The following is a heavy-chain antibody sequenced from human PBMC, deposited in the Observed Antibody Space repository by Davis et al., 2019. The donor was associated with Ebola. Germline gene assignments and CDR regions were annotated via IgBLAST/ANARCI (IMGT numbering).Heavy chain of an antibody. CDR3: AKEDTAMITGPDFYFGMDV. V-gene: IGHV3-74*01. CDR1: GFTFSSYR. Sequence: PGGSLRLSCAASGFTFSSYRMHWVRQAPGKGLVWVSRINSDGSSTSYADSVKGRFTISRDNSKNTLYLQMNSLRAEDTAVYYCAKEDTAMITGPDFYFGMDVWGQGTTVTVSS. J-gene: IGHJ6*02. D-gene: IGHD5-18*01. CDR2: INSDGSST.